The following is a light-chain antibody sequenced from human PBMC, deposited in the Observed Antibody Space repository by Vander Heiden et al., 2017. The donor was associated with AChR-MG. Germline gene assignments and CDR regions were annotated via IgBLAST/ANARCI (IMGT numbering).Light chain of an antibody. CDR1: QGISSW. CDR2: AAS. V-gene: IGKV1-12*02. J-gene: IGKJ1*01. Sequence: DIQMTQSPSSVSASVGDRVTITCRASQGISSWLACHQQKPGKAPKLLIYAASSSQSGVPSRFSGSGSGTDFTLTISSLPPEDFATYYCQQANSFPWTFGQGTKVEIK. CDR3: QQANSFPWT.